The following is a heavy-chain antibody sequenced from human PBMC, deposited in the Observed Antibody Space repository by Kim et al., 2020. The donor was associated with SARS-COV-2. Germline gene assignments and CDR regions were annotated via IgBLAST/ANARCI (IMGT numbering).Heavy chain of an antibody. D-gene: IGHD1-26*01. J-gene: IGHJ3*02. V-gene: IGHV3-9*01. Sequence: KERFTISKHNAKNSLYLQMNSLRAEDTALYYCAKDSDSGQWELPHDAFDIWGQGTMVTVSS. CDR3: AKDSDSGQWELPHDAFDI.